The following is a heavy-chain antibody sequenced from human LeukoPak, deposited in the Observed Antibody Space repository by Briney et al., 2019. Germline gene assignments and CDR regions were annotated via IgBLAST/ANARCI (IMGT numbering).Heavy chain of an antibody. CDR2: IWPDGGDK. CDR1: GFSFSSSY. J-gene: IGHJ4*02. V-gene: IGHV3-7*01. D-gene: IGHD3-10*02. CDR3: AKLFGRVTTFDY. Sequence: GGSLRLSCAASGFSFSSSYMSWVRQGPGKGLEWVATIWPDGGDKRYVDAVRGRFTIFRDNAKNIVSLQMNSLSAEDTAVYYCAKLFGRVTTFDYWGQGALVTVSS.